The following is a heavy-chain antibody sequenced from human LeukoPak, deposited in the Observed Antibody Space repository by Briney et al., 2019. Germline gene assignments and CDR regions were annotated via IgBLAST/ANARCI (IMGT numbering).Heavy chain of an antibody. Sequence: SETLSLTCTVSGGSISSGSYYWSWIRQPAGKGLEWIGRIYTSGSTNYNPSLKSRVTISVDTSKNQFSLKLSSVTAADTAVYYCGRAVMNQYYYDSSGYYLDYWGQGTLVTVSS. CDR2: IYTSGST. J-gene: IGHJ4*02. CDR3: GRAVMNQYYYDSSGYYLDY. CDR1: GGSISSGSYY. V-gene: IGHV4-61*02. D-gene: IGHD3-22*01.